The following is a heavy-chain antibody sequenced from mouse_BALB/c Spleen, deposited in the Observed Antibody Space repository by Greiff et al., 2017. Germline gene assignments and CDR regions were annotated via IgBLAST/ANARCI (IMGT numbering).Heavy chain of an antibody. J-gene: IGHJ3*01. CDR2: ISYSGST. V-gene: IGHV3-8*02. Sequence: EVMLVESGPSLVKPSQTLSLTCSVTGDSITSGYWNWIRKFPGNKLEYMGYISYSGSTYYNPSLKSRISITRDTSKNQYYLQLNSVTTEDTATYYCARSNYDYDGGWFAYWGQGTLVTVSA. CDR1: GDSITSGY. D-gene: IGHD2-4*01. CDR3: ARSNYDYDGGWFAY.